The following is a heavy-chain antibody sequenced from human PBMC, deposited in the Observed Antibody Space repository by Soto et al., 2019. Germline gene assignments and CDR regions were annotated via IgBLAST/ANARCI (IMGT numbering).Heavy chain of an antibody. CDR2: ISGSGGET. J-gene: IGHJ4*02. D-gene: IGHD5-12*01. CDR3: AKEIAVAVATPPEY. V-gene: IGHV3-23*01. Sequence: EVQLLESGGGLVQPGGSLRLSCTASGFIYSLYAMAWVRQAPGKGLEWVSAISGSGGETYYADSVKGRFTISRDNSKNTVYLHMTNLRADDTAVYYCAKEIAVAVATPPEYWGQGTLVTVSS. CDR1: GFIYSLYA.